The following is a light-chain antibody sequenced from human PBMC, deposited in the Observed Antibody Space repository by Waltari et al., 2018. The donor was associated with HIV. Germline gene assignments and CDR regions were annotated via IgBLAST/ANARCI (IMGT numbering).Light chain of an antibody. CDR1: NSNIGSNP. Sequence: QSVLTQPPSASGTPGQRVTIACSGSNSNIGSNPVNWYQQLPGTAPKLLIYNSNPRPSGGPDRFSGSKSGISASLAISGLQSEDEAGYYCAAWDDGLHGWIFGGGTKLTVL. CDR3: AAWDDGLHGWI. CDR2: NSN. V-gene: IGLV1-44*01. J-gene: IGLJ2*01.